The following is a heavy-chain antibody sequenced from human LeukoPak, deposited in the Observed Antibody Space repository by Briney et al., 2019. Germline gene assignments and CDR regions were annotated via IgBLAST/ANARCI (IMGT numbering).Heavy chain of an antibody. CDR3: ATERTVLMVYAIINYFDY. CDR2: IIPIFGTA. CDR1: GGTFSSYA. J-gene: IGHJ4*02. D-gene: IGHD2-8*01. Sequence: SSVKVSCKASGGTFSSYAISWVRQAPGQGLEWMGGIIPIFGTANYAQKFQGRVTITADESTSTAYMELSSLRSEDTAVYYCATERTVLMVYAIINYFDYWGQGTLVTVSS. V-gene: IGHV1-69*01.